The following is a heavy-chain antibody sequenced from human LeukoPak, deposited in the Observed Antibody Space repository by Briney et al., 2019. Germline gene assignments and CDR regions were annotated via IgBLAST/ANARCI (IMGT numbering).Heavy chain of an antibody. CDR2: IWYDGSNK. Sequence: GGSLRLSCAASGFTFSSYGMHWVRQAPGKGLEWVAVIWYDGSNKYYADSVKGRFTISRDNSKNTLYLQMNSLRAEDTAVYYCANGHPKGARVLFDYWGQGTLVTVSS. CDR3: ANGHPKGARVLFDY. D-gene: IGHD1-26*01. V-gene: IGHV3-33*06. J-gene: IGHJ4*02. CDR1: GFTFSSYG.